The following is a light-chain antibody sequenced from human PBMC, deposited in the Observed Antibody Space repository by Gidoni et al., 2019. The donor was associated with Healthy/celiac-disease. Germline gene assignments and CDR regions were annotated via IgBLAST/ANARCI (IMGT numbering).Light chain of an antibody. V-gene: IGKV3-15*01. CDR3: QQYNNWPLYS. CDR2: GAS. J-gene: IGKJ2*03. CDR1: QSVSSN. Sequence: EIVMTQSPATLSVSPGERATLSCRASQSVSSNFAWYQQKPGQAPRLLIYGASTRATGIPARFSGRGSGTEFTLTISSLQSEDFAVYYCQQYNNWPLYSFXQXTKLEIK.